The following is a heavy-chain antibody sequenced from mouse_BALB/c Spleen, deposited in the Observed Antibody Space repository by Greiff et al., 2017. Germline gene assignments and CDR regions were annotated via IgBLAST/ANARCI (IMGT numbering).Heavy chain of an antibody. CDR2: IYPYNGGT. CDR1: GYTFTDYN. Sequence: EVQLQQSGPELVKPGASVKISCKASGYTFTDYNMHWVKQSHGKSLEWIGYIYPYNGGTGYNQQFKSKATLTVDNSSSTAYMELRSLTSEASAVYYWERGGGLYYFDYWGQGTTLTVSS. V-gene: IGHV1S29*02. J-gene: IGHJ2*01. CDR3: ERGGGLYYFDY.